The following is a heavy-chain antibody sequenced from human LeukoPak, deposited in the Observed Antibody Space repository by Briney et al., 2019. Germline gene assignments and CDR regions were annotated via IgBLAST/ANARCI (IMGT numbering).Heavy chain of an antibody. CDR1: GFTFSDYY. CDR2: ISSTSSYT. CDR3: AKGQELDDGVFDS. J-gene: IGHJ4*02. V-gene: IGHV3-11*05. D-gene: IGHD1-1*01. Sequence: PGGSLRLSCAASGFTFSDYYMSWIRQAPGKGLEWVSYISSTSSYTNYADSVKGRFTFSRDNAKNSLYLQMSSLRVEDTAIYYCAKGQELDDGVFDSWGQGTLVTVSS.